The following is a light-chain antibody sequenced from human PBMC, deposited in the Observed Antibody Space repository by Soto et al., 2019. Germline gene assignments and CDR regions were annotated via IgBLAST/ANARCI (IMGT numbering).Light chain of an antibody. V-gene: IGKV3-15*01. CDR2: GAS. Sequence: EVVLTQSPATLSVSAEGTVPLSCRASQSVRTNVAWYQQIPGQAPRLLVYGASTRATGVPARFTGSGSGIEFSLTISSLLSEDSAFYYCQQYFNWPLTWTFGPGTKVDIK. CDR1: QSVRTN. J-gene: IGKJ1*01. CDR3: QQYFNWPLTWT.